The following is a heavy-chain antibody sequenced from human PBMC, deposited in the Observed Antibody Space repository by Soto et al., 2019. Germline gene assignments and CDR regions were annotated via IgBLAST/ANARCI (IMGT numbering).Heavy chain of an antibody. CDR2: IWYDGSNK. CDR1: GFTFSSYG. Sequence: GGSLRLSCAASGFTFSSYGMHWVRQAPGKGLEWVAVIWYDGSNKYYADSVKGRFTISRDNSKNTLYLQMNSLRAEDTAVYYCARDTSAYYYGPGPGGMDVWGQGATVTVSS. J-gene: IGHJ6*02. CDR3: ARDTSAYYYGPGPGGMDV. D-gene: IGHD3-10*01. V-gene: IGHV3-33*01.